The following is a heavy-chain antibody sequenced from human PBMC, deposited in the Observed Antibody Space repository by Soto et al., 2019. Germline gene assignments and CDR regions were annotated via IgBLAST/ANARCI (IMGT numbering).Heavy chain of an antibody. D-gene: IGHD3-9*01. CDR1: GYSFTNHA. CDR2: VTTFNGKT. V-gene: IGHV1-18*01. CDR3: VRDRFAYFDPPASDY. Sequence: QVELVQSGPEVRKPGASVKVSCKTSGYSFTNHAISWVRQAPGQGLEWMSRVTTFNGKTNYAQKYQGRLTITSDSSTSTVDMELGGLDSADSAVYYFVRDRFAYFDPPASDYWGQGTLVSDSS. J-gene: IGHJ4*02.